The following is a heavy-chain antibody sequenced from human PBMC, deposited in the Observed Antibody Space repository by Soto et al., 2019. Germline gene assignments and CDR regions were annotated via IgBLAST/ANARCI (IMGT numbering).Heavy chain of an antibody. Sequence: VQLHESGPGLVKPSRTLSLTCTVSGGSIYGSNWWTWVRQVPGKGLEWIGEIFRTGDTNYNPSLKSRVTISIDTSESQFSLKMTSVTAADTAVYYCAGDTVYYGMDAWGQGTTVSVS. J-gene: IGHJ6*02. D-gene: IGHD3-10*01. CDR2: IFRTGDT. CDR1: GGSIYGSNW. CDR3: AGDTVYYGMDA. V-gene: IGHV4-4*02.